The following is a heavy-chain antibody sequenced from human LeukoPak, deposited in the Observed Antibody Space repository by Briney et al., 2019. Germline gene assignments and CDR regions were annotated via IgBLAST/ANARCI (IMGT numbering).Heavy chain of an antibody. CDR1: GYTFTSYD. CDR3: ARGVRWLHQMGSYYYMDV. D-gene: IGHD5-24*01. Sequence: GASVKVSCKASGYTFTSYDINWVRQATGQGLEWMGWMNPNSGNTGYAQKFQGRVTITRNTSISIAYMELSSLRSEDTAVYFCARGVRWLHQMGSYYYMDVWGEGTTVTVSS. V-gene: IGHV1-8*01. CDR2: MNPNSGNT. J-gene: IGHJ6*03.